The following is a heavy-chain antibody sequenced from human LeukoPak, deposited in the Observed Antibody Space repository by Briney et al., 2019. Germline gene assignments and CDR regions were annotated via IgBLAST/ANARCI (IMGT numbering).Heavy chain of an antibody. D-gene: IGHD6-19*01. V-gene: IGHV4-4*02. CDR3: AGLEGRYSTDWFYFFDY. CDR2: MYLGGTT. CDR1: GGSNSSLNL. J-gene: IGHJ4*02. Sequence: PSGTLSLTCIVSGGSNSSLNLWSWLRQPPGKGLEWIGEMYLGGTTNFNPSLKSRVTILIDKSKNQLSLQLTSVTAADTAVYYCAGLEGRYSTDWFYFFDYWGQGALVTVSS.